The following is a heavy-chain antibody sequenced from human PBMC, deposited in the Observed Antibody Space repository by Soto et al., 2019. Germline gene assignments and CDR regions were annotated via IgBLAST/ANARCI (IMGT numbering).Heavy chain of an antibody. J-gene: IGHJ6*02. CDR3: ARQEYYYGSGSPWAVHNYYYYYGMDV. Sequence: KTSETLSLTCTVSGGSISSSSYYWGWIRQPPGKGLEWIGSIYYSGSTYYNPSLKSRFTISVDTSKNQFSLKLSSVTAADTAVYYCARQEYYYGSGSPWAVHNYYYYYGMDVWGQGTTVTVSS. CDR2: IYYSGST. CDR1: GGSISSSSYY. D-gene: IGHD3-10*01. V-gene: IGHV4-39*01.